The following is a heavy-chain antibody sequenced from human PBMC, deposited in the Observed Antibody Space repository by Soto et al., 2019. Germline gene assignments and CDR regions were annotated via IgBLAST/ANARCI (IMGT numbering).Heavy chain of an antibody. J-gene: IGHJ4*02. Sequence: PGGSLRLSCAASGFTFSTYAMTWVRQAPGRGLEWVSTILHDETPFYTDSVKGRFTISRDNVRGRLYLQMNGLRVEDAALYFCAKDLFPTSGQRFFFESWGXGSLVNVSS. CDR3: AKDLFPTSGQRFFFES. D-gene: IGHD2-21*01. CDR2: ILHDETP. V-gene: IGHV3-23*01. CDR1: GFTFSTYA.